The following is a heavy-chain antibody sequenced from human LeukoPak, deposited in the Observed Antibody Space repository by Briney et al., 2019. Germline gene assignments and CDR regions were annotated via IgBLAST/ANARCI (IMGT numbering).Heavy chain of an antibody. CDR3: ARGATMVRGVIMSY. D-gene: IGHD3-10*01. CDR1: GYTFTSYD. CDR2: MNPNSGNT. V-gene: IGHV1-8*03. Sequence: ASVKVSCKASGYTFTSYDINWVRPATGQGLEWMGWMNPNSGNTGYAQKFQGRVTITRNTSISTAYMELSSLRSEDTAVYYCARGATMVRGVIMSYWGQGTLVTVSS. J-gene: IGHJ4*02.